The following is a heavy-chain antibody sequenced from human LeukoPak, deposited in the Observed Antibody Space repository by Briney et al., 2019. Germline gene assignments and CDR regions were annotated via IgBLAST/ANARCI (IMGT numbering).Heavy chain of an antibody. CDR1: GFTFSSYG. D-gene: IGHD2-2*01. Sequence: PGRSLRLCCAASGFTFSSYGMQWVRQAPGKGLEWVAVISYDGSNKYYADSVKGRFTISRDNSKNTLYLQMNSLRAEDTAVYYCAKDLYDIVVVPAALNFDYWGQGTLVTVSS. V-gene: IGHV3-30*18. J-gene: IGHJ4*02. CDR3: AKDLYDIVVVPAALNFDY. CDR2: ISYDGSNK.